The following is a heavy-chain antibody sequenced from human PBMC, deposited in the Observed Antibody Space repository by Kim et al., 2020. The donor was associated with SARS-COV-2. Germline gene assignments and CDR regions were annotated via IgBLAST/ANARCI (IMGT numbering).Heavy chain of an antibody. J-gene: IGHJ4*02. D-gene: IGHD1-26*01. CDR3: ARSIVYRRGYYYYFDS. CDR1: GYNFLDHV. V-gene: IGHV1-2*06. Sequence: ASVKVSCEATGYNFLDHVVHWVRQAPGQGLEWMGQIDPKTGHTNYTQKFQGRVTMTRDTSIRTVYLDLSSLGSDDTAVYYCARSIVYRRGYYYYFDSWGQGTLVAVSS. CDR2: IDPKTGHT.